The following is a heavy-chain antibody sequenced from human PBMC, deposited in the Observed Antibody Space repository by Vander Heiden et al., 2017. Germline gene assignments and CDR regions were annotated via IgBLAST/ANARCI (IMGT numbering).Heavy chain of an antibody. CDR3: AKSGSEYTADFDY. D-gene: IGHD2-2*02. CDR2: ISSSGDGA. V-gene: IGHV3-23*01. CDR1: GFIFSDYP. Sequence: EVQLLESGGGLVQPGGSLGLSCAASGFIFSDYPMSWVSQAPGKGLEWVSGISSSGDGAYYADSVKGRFTLSRDNSKNTLYLQMNSLRAEDTAVYYCAKSGSEYTADFDYWGQGTLVTLSS. J-gene: IGHJ4*02.